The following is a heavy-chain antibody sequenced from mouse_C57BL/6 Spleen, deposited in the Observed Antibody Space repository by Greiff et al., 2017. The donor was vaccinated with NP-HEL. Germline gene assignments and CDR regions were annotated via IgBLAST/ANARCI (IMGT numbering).Heavy chain of an antibody. CDR3: ARSGSFDY. J-gene: IGHJ2*01. D-gene: IGHD4-1*01. Sequence: QVQLQQPGAELVMPGASVKLSCKASGYTFTSYWMHWVKQRPGQGLEWIGEIDPSDSYTNYNQKFKGKSTLTVDKSSSTAYMQLSSLTSDDSAVYYCARSGSFDYWGQGTTLTVSS. CDR1: GYTFTSYW. CDR2: IDPSDSYT. V-gene: IGHV1-69*01.